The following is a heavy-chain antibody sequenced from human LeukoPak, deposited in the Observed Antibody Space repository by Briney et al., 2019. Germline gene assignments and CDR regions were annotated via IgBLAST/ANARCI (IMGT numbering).Heavy chain of an antibody. CDR1: GYTFTGYY. J-gene: IGHJ4*02. Sequence: ASVKVSCKASGYTFTGYYMHWVRQAPGQGLEWMGWINPNSGGTNYAQKSQGRVTMTRDTSISTAYMELSRLRSDDTAVYYCARQKSYSSGWYHYWGQGTLVTVSS. CDR3: ARQKSYSSGWYHY. V-gene: IGHV1-2*02. CDR2: INPNSGGT. D-gene: IGHD6-19*01.